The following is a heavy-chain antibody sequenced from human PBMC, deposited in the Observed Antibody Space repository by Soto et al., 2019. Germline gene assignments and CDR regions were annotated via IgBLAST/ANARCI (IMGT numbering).Heavy chain of an antibody. D-gene: IGHD3-22*01. V-gene: IGHV4-30-2*01. J-gene: IGHJ4*02. CDR2: IYHSGST. CDR1: GGSISSGGYS. Sequence: SETLSLTCAVSGGSISSGGYSWSWIRQPPGKGMEWIGYIYHSGSTYYNPSLKSRVTISVDRSKNQFSLKLSSVTAADTAVYYCARANSYDSCGYYFFDYSGQGTLVTVSS. CDR3: ARANSYDSCGYYFFDY.